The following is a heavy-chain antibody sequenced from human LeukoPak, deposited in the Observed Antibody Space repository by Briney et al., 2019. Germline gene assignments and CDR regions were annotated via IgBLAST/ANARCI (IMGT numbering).Heavy chain of an antibody. V-gene: IGHV3-30*02. CDR3: ARGVDYAFHY. Sequence: GGSLRLSCAASGFTFSSYEMNWVRQAPGKGLEWVAFIQNDGSTKSYAESVKGRFTISRDGSTKTVYLQMDSLRPDDTAVYFCARGVDYAFHYWGQGTLVTVSS. CDR1: GFTFSSYE. D-gene: IGHD4-17*01. J-gene: IGHJ4*02. CDR2: IQNDGSTK.